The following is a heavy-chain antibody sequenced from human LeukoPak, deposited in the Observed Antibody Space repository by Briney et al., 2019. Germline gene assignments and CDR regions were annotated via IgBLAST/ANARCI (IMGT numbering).Heavy chain of an antibody. J-gene: IGHJ6*02. CDR1: GFTFSSYA. D-gene: IGHD2-2*01. Sequence: TGGSLGLSCAASGFTFSSYAMHWVRQAPGKGLEYVSAISSNGGSTYYANSVKGRFTISRDNSKNTLYLQMGSLRAEGMAVYYCARGPVVPASISYYYYGMDVWGQGTTVTVSS. CDR3: ARGPVVPASISYYYYGMDV. CDR2: ISSNGGST. V-gene: IGHV3-64*01.